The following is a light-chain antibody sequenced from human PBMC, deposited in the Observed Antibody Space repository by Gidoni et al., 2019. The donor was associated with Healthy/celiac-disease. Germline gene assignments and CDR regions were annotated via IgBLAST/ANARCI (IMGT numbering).Light chain of an antibody. CDR1: SGYSNDK. V-gene: IGLV9-49*01. CDR2: VGTGGIVG. Sequence: QPVLTQPPSASASLGASGTRTCTLSSGYSNDKVDWYQQRPGKGPRFVMRVGTGGIVGSKGDGIPDRFSVLGSGLNRYLTIKNIQEEDESDYHCGADHGSGSNFVYVFGTGTKVTVL. J-gene: IGLJ1*01. CDR3: GADHGSGSNFVYV.